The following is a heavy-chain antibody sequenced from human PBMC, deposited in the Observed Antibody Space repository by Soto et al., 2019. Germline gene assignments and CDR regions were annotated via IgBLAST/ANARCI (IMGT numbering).Heavy chain of an antibody. Sequence: EVQLVESGGGLVQPGGSLRLSCAASGFTFSSCWMHWVRQAPGKGLVWVSRIKSDGSDTSYADSVKGRFTISRDNAKNTLYLQMSSLRAEDTAVYYCVRVAYGDLGGWGQGTLVTVSS. D-gene: IGHD4-17*01. CDR2: IKSDGSDT. CDR1: GFTFSSCW. CDR3: VRVAYGDLGG. J-gene: IGHJ4*02. V-gene: IGHV3-74*01.